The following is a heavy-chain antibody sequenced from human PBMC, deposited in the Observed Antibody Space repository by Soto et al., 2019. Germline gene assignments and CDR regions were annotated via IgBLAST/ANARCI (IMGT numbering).Heavy chain of an antibody. Sequence: ASVKVSSKASGYTFTSYDINWVRQATGQGLEWMGWMNPNSGNTGYAQKFQGRVTMTRNTSISTAYMELSSLRSEDTAVYYCASGAADSSPYYYMDVWGKGTTVTV. CDR1: GYTFTSYD. J-gene: IGHJ6*03. V-gene: IGHV1-8*01. CDR3: ASGAADSSPYYYMDV. D-gene: IGHD6-13*01. CDR2: MNPNSGNT.